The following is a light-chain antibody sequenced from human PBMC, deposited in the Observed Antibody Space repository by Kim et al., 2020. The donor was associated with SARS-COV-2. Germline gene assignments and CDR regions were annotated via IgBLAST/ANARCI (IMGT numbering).Light chain of an antibody. CDR2: GAS. CDR1: QSVSSN. Sequence: EIVMTQSPATLSVSPGERVTLACRASQSVSSNLAWYQQKPGQAPRLLIYGASTRATGIPARFSGSGSGTEFTLTISSLESEDLAIYHCHQYNNWPWTFGQGTKVDSK. CDR3: HQYNNWPWT. J-gene: IGKJ1*01. V-gene: IGKV3-15*01.